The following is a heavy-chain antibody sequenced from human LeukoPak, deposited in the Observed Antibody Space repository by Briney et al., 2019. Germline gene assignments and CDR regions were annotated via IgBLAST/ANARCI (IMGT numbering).Heavy chain of an antibody. CDR3: ARGAVAGTLGYYGMDV. D-gene: IGHD6-19*01. Sequence: ASVKVSCKASGYTFTGYYMHWVRQAPGQGLEWMGWINPNSGGTNYAQKFQGRVTMTRDTSISTAYMELSRLRSDDTAVYYCARGAVAGTLGYYGMDVWGQGTTVTVSS. CDR1: GYTFTGYY. J-gene: IGHJ6*02. CDR2: INPNSGGT. V-gene: IGHV1-2*02.